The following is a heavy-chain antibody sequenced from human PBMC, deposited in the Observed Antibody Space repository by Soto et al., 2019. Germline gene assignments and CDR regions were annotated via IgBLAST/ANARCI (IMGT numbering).Heavy chain of an antibody. CDR1: GFSFRSYA. J-gene: IGHJ4*02. Sequence: GGSLRLSCAASGFSFRSYAMTWVRQAPGNGLEWVSGISDSGDSTYYADSVKGRFSISRDNSKNTLYLQMNSLRAEDTALYFCAKSIYSSSWPYFDYWGQGTLVTVSS. V-gene: IGHV3-23*01. CDR3: AKSIYSSSWPYFDY. CDR2: ISDSGDST. D-gene: IGHD6-13*01.